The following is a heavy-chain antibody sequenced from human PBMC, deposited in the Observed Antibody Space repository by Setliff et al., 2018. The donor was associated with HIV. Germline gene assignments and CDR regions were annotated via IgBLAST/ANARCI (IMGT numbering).Heavy chain of an antibody. Sequence: ASVKVSCKASGFTFNKFHIQWVRQAPGQGLEWMGWINVDSGGTNYVQKFQGRVTMTWDTSISTAYMDLSSLTSDDTAIYYCTRATRYCGGDCSSGGAYDIWGQGTAVTVSS. CDR1: GFTFNKFH. D-gene: IGHD2-21*02. J-gene: IGHJ3*02. V-gene: IGHV1-2*02. CDR2: INVDSGGT. CDR3: TRATRYCGGDCSSGGAYDI.